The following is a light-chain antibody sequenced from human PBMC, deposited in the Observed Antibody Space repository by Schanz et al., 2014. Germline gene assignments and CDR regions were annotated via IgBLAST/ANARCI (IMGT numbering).Light chain of an antibody. V-gene: IGKV2-28*01. CDR3: MQALHNPLS. Sequence: DIVMTQSPLSLPVTPGEPASISCRSSQSLLHSNGYNYLDWYVQKPGQSPQLLIYLGSTRASGVPDRFSGSGSGTDFTLTISRVEAEDVGVYYCMQALHNPLSFGGGTKVEI. J-gene: IGKJ4*01. CDR2: LGS. CDR1: QSLLHSNGYNY.